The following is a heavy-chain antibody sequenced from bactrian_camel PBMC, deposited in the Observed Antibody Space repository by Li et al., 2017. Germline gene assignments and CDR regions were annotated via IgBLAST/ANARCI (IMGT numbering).Heavy chain of an antibody. CDR1: GFTFSDQW. J-gene: IGHJ6*01. CDR2: IKDDGVT. V-gene: IGHV3S1*01. Sequence: HVQLVESGGGLVQPGGSLQLSCVASGFTFSDQWMYWVRQAPGKGLEWVSTIKDDGVTYYPDSLKGRFTIFRDNVKSTVYLQMNDLKFEDTAVYYCVRTVSTSADFGYWGQGTQVTVS. D-gene: IGHD2*01. CDR3: VRTVSTSADFGY.